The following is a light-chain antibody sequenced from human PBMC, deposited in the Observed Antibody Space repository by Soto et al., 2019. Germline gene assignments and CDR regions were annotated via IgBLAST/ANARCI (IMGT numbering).Light chain of an antibody. CDR2: GAS. J-gene: IGKJ4*01. CDR3: LQYASEPLT. V-gene: IGKV3-20*01. Sequence: ETVLTQSPGTLSLSPGERATLSCRASQSVDKNYLAWYQHKPGAGPRLLISGASRRATGIPDRFSGSGSGTDFTLTISRLQPEDFAVYYCLQYASEPLTFGGGTKEEI. CDR1: QSVDKNY.